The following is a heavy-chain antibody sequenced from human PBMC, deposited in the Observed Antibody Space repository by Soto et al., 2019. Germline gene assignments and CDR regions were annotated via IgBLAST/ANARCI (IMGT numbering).Heavy chain of an antibody. CDR2: ISYDGSNK. D-gene: IGHD6-13*01. V-gene: IGHV3-30*18. CDR3: AKDHWQQLVRSPLDY. CDR1: GFTFHSYC. Sequence: GGALRLSCAASGFTFHSYCMHLVRQAPTKGLEWVAVISYDGSNKYYADSVKGRFTISRDNSKNTLYLQMNSLRAEDTAVYYCAKDHWQQLVRSPLDYWGQGTLVTVSS. J-gene: IGHJ4*02.